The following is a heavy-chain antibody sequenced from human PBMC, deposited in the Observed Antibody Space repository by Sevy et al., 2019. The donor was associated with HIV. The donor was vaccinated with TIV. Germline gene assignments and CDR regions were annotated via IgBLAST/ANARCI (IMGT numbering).Heavy chain of an antibody. Sequence: GGSLRLSCAASGFTFSSYAMHWVRQAPGKGLEWVAVISYDGSNKYYADSVKDRFTISRDNSKNTLYLQMNSLRAEDTAVYYCARDRSKGEQQLNYWGQGTLVTVSS. CDR3: ARDRSKGEQQLNY. CDR1: GFTFSSYA. J-gene: IGHJ4*02. V-gene: IGHV3-30-3*01. D-gene: IGHD6-13*01. CDR2: ISYDGSNK.